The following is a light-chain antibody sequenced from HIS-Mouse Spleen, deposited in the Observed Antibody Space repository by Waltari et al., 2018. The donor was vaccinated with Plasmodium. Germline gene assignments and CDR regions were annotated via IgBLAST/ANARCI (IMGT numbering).Light chain of an antibody. CDR3: QSADSSGTYVV. V-gene: IGLV3-25*03. Sequence: SYELTQPPSVSVSPGQTARITCSGDALPKQYAYWYQQKPGQAPLLVIIKDSERPSGIPERFSGSSSGTTVTLTISVVQAEDEADYYCQSADSSGTYVVFGGGTKLTVL. J-gene: IGLJ2*01. CDR1: ALPKQY. CDR2: KDS.